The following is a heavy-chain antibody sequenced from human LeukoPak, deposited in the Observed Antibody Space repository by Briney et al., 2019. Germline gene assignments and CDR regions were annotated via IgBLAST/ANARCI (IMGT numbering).Heavy chain of an antibody. J-gene: IGHJ6*02. CDR1: GFTFNKYA. V-gene: IGHV3-23*01. Sequence: GGSLRLSCAASGFTFNKYAINWVRQAPGKGLEWVSGVSSSGSTTFYADSVKGRFTISRDNSRNTLYLQMNSLRADDTAIYYCAKQSNDFWAGYSAPPGYGMDVWGQGTTVTVSS. D-gene: IGHD3/OR15-3a*01. CDR2: VSSSGSTT. CDR3: AKQSNDFWAGYSAPPGYGMDV.